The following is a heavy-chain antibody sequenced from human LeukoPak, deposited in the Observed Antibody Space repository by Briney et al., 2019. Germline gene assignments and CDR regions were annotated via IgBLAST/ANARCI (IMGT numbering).Heavy chain of an antibody. J-gene: IGHJ3*02. CDR1: GFTFSDFY. CDR2: ISISGGTI. Sequence: GGSLRLSCVASGFTFSDFYMSWIPQAPGKGLEGVSYISISGGTIYYADSVKGRFTIYRDNAKNSLYLQMNSLRAEDTAVYYCARDREPTDAFDIWGQGTMVTVSS. CDR3: ARDREPTDAFDI. V-gene: IGHV3-11*01. D-gene: IGHD1-26*01.